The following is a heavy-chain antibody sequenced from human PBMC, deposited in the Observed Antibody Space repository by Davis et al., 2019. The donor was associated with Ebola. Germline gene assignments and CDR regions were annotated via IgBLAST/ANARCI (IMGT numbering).Heavy chain of an antibody. CDR1: GFTFSDYY. J-gene: IGHJ3*02. CDR2: IGPSGNSF. V-gene: IGHV3-11*04. Sequence: GESLKISCEVSGFTFSDYYMSWIRQAPGKGLEWIAYIGPSGNSFYCADSVKGRFTISRDNAKNSLYLQMNSLRAEDTAVYSCVREQDAFDIWGQGTMVTVSS. CDR3: VREQDAFDI.